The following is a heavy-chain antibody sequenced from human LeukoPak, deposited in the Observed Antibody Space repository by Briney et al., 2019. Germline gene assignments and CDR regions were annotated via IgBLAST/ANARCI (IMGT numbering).Heavy chain of an antibody. CDR1: GGSISSSSYY. V-gene: IGHV4-39*07. D-gene: IGHD3-9*01. CDR3: ARVKDILTGYYNQVDRGTDADAFDI. CDR2: IYYSGST. Sequence: SETLSLTCTVSGGSISSSSYYWGWIRQPPGKGLEWIGSIYYSGSTYYNPSLKSRVTISVDTSKNQFSLKLSSVTAADTAVYYCARVKDILTGYYNQVDRGTDADAFDIWGQGTMVTVSS. J-gene: IGHJ3*02.